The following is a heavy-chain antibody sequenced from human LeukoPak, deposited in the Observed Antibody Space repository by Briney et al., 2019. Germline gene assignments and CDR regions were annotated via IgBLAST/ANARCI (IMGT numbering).Heavy chain of an antibody. CDR1: GFTFSSYA. J-gene: IGHJ6*03. V-gene: IGHV3-30-3*01. CDR3: ARANEYYDFWSGYYSYYYYYMDV. Sequence: GGSLRLSCAASGFTFSSYAMHWVRQAPGKGLEWVAVISYDGSNKYYADSVKGRFTISRDNSKNTLYLQMNSLRAEDTAVYYCARANEYYDFWSGYYSYYYYYMDVWGKGTTVTVSS. D-gene: IGHD3-3*01. CDR2: ISYDGSNK.